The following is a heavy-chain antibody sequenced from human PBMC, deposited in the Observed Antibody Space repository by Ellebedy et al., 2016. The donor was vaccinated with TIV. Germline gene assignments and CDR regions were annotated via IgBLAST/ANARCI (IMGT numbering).Heavy chain of an antibody. V-gene: IGHV3-11*04. D-gene: IGHD5-12*01. CDR3: ARDLGYSGYDSYFDY. CDR1: GFTFSDYY. Sequence: GESLKISCAASGFTFSDYYMSWIRQAPGKGLEWVSYISSSGSTIYYADSVKGRFTISRDNAKNSLYLQMNSLRAEDTTVYYCARDLGYSGYDSYFDYWGQGTLVTVSS. CDR2: ISSSGSTI. J-gene: IGHJ4*02.